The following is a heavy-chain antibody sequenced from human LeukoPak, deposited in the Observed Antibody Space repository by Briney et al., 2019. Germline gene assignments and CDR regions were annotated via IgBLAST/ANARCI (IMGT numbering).Heavy chain of an antibody. CDR1: GDSVSSNSAA. D-gene: IGHD6-13*01. J-gene: IGHJ5*02. Sequence: SQTLSLTCAISGDSVSSNSAAWNWIRQSPTRGLEWLGRTYYRYKWYNDYAVSVKSGITINPDTSKNQFSLQLNSVTPEDTAVYYCARDPADSSSWSSYNWFDPWGQGTLVTVSS. CDR3: ARDPADSSSWSSYNWFDP. V-gene: IGHV6-1*01. CDR2: TYYRYKWYN.